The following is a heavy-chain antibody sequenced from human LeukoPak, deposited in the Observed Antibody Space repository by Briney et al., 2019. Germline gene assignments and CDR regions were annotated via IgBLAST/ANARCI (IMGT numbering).Heavy chain of an antibody. V-gene: IGHV5-51*01. D-gene: IGHD1-20*01. CDR1: GFTFTSYW. J-gene: IGHJ4*02. Sequence: PGGSLRLSCAASGFTFTSYWIGWVRQMPGKGLEWMGIIYPGDSDTRYSPSFQGQVTISADKSISTAYLQWSSLKASDTAMYYCARRGLTGTKRVINYFDYWGQGTLVTVSS. CDR2: IYPGDSDT. CDR3: ARRGLTGTKRVINYFDY.